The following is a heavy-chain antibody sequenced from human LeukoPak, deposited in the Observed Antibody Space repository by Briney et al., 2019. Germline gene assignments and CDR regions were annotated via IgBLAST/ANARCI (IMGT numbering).Heavy chain of an antibody. J-gene: IGHJ4*02. D-gene: IGHD6-13*01. CDR3: ARPRGRRDSSSWTVLDY. Sequence: GESLKISCKGSGYSFTSYWIGWVRQMPGKGLEWMGIIYPGDSDTRYSPSFQGQVTISADKSISTAYLQWSGLKASDTAMYYCARPRGRRDSSSWTVLDYWGQGTLVTVSS. V-gene: IGHV5-51*01. CDR1: GYSFTSYW. CDR2: IYPGDSDT.